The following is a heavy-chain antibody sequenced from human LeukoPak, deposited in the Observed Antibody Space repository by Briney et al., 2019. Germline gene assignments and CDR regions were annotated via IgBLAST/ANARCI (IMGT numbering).Heavy chain of an antibody. CDR2: IYPGDSDT. V-gene: IGHV5-51*01. J-gene: IGHJ3*02. CDR1: GYSFTSYW. CDR3: ARPGYYGSGSIDAFDI. Sequence: PGESLKISCKGSGYSFTSYWIGWVRQMPGKGLEWMGIIYPGDSDTRYSPSFQGQVTISADKSISTAYLQCSSLKASDTAMYYCARPGYYGSGSIDAFDIWGQGTMVTVSS. D-gene: IGHD3-10*01.